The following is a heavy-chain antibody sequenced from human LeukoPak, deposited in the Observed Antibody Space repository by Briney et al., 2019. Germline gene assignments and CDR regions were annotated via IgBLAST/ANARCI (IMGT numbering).Heavy chain of an antibody. Sequence: GGSLRLSCAASGFTFNNYAMNWVRQAPGKGLEWVSVISGSGGTTYYADSVKGRFTISRDNSKNTLYLQMNSLRAEDTAVYYCAKDLVGATTPDYWGQGTLVTVSS. V-gene: IGHV3-23*01. J-gene: IGHJ4*02. CDR3: AKDLVGATTPDY. CDR2: ISGSGGTT. CDR1: GFTFNNYA. D-gene: IGHD1-26*01.